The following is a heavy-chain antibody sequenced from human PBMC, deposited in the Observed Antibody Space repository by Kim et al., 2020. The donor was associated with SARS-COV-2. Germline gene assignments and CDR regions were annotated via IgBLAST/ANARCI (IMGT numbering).Heavy chain of an antibody. CDR3: AKDIAPIVGVPAAFDY. J-gene: IGHJ4*02. D-gene: IGHD2-2*01. V-gene: IGHV3-30*02. Sequence: SVKGRVNNSRDNSKNTLYLQMNSRRAEDTAVYYCAKDIAPIVGVPAAFDYWGQGTLVTVSS.